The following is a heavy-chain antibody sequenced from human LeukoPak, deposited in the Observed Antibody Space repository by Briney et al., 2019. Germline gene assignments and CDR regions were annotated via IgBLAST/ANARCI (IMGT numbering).Heavy chain of an antibody. Sequence: PGGSLRLSYAASGFTFSSYGMSWVRQAPGKVLEWVSGISNSGGTTYYADSVKGRFTISRDNCKNTLYLQMNSLRAEDTALYYCAKDRNSGNYYQTGDFHYWGQGILVTVSS. J-gene: IGHJ4*02. CDR2: ISNSGGTT. D-gene: IGHD1-26*01. V-gene: IGHV3-23*01. CDR3: AKDRNSGNYYQTGDFHY. CDR1: GFTFSSYG.